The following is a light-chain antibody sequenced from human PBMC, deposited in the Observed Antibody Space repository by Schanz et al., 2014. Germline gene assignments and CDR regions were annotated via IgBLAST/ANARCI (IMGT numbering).Light chain of an antibody. CDR1: SSNIGSNT. CDR2: SIS. Sequence: QSVLTQPPSASGTPGQRVTISCSGSSSNIGSNTVNWYQHLPGTAPKLLIHSISQRPSGVPDRFSGSKSDTSASLAITGLQAEDEADYYCAAWDDSLNGLWVFGGGTKLTVL. CDR3: AAWDDSLNGLWV. V-gene: IGLV1-44*01. J-gene: IGLJ3*02.